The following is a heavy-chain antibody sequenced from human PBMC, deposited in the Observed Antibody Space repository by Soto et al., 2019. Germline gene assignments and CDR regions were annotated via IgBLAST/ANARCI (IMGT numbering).Heavy chain of an antibody. CDR2: IYYSGST. CDR1: GGSISSYY. V-gene: IGHV4-59*01. D-gene: IGHD6-13*01. Sequence: PSETLSLTCTVSGGSISSYYWSWIRQPPGKGLEWIGYIYYSGSTNYNPSLKSRVTISVDTSKNQFSLKLSSVTAADTAVYYCARDVAAAGISSGFDPWGQGTLVTFSS. CDR3: ARDVAAAGISSGFDP. J-gene: IGHJ5*02.